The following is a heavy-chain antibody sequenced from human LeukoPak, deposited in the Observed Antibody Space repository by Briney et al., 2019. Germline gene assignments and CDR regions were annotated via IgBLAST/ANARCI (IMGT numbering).Heavy chain of an antibody. D-gene: IGHD3/OR15-3a*01. J-gene: IGHJ4*02. CDR3: TTDAPLMIFAPPGDNFDC. CDR2: IKSNSDGGTT. CDR1: GFTFSVAW. V-gene: IGHV3-15*01. Sequence: GGSLRLSCAASGFTFSVAWMSWVRQAPGKGLEWVGRIKSNSDGGTTDYATPVKGRFTISRDDSKNTLYLQMNSLKTEDTAVYYCTTDAPLMIFAPPGDNFDCWGQGTLVTVSS.